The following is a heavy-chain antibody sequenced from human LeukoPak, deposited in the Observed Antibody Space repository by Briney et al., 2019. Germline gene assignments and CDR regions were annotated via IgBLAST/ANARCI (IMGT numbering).Heavy chain of an antibody. Sequence: GSSVKVSCKASGGTFSSYAISWVRQAPGQGLEWMGGIIPIFGTANYAQKFQGRVTITEDESTSTAYMELSSLRSADTAVYYCARCPLNFYFYYLDVWGKGTTVTVSS. CDR1: GGTFSSYA. J-gene: IGHJ6*03. CDR3: ARCPLNFYFYYLDV. CDR2: IIPIFGTA. V-gene: IGHV1-69*01.